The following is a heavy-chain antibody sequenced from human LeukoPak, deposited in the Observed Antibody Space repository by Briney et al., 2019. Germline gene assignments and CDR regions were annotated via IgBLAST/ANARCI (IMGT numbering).Heavy chain of an antibody. CDR1: GFTVSSNY. D-gene: IGHD4-17*01. CDR2: IYSGGST. J-gene: IGHJ4*02. CDR3: ARDLGTTAQGSY. V-gene: IGHV3-66*01. Sequence: GSLRLSCAASGFTVSSNYMSWVRQAPGKGLEWVSVIYSGGSTYYADSVKGRFTISRDNSKNTLYLQMNSLRAEDTAVYYCARDLGTTAQGSYWGQGTLVTVSS.